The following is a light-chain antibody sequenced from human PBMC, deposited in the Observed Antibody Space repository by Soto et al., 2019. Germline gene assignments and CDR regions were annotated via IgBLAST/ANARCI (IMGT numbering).Light chain of an antibody. CDR3: SSCTSSSTLV. Sequence: QSALTQPASVSGSPGQSITISCTGTSSDVGGYNYVSWYQQHPGKAPKLMIYDVSTRPSGVSYRFSGSKSGNTASLTISGLLAEDEADYYCSSCTSSSTLVFGTGTKLTVL. J-gene: IGLJ1*01. V-gene: IGLV2-14*01. CDR1: SSDVGGYNY. CDR2: DVS.